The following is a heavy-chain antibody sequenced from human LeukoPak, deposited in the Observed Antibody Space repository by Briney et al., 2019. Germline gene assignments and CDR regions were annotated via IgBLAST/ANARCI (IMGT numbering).Heavy chain of an antibody. J-gene: IGHJ4*02. Sequence: SGTLSLTCTVSGGSISSGGYYWSWIRQHPGKGLEWIGYIYYSGSTYYNPSLKSRVTISVDTSKNQFSLKLSSVTAADTAVYYCARGPLQRWLQLPGGYFDYWGQGTLVTVSS. V-gene: IGHV4-31*03. CDR3: ARGPLQRWLQLPGGYFDY. CDR1: GGSISSGGYY. CDR2: IYYSGST. D-gene: IGHD5-24*01.